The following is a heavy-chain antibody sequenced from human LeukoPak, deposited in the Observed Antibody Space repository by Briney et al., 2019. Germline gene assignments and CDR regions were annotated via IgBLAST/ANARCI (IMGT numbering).Heavy chain of an antibody. J-gene: IGHJ4*02. D-gene: IGHD3-22*01. CDR2: ISVRSNYI. CDR1: GYKFSSYS. Sequence: GGSLRLSCAASGYKFSSYSINWVRQAPGKGLEWVSSISVRSNYIYYADSVRGRFSISRDDARDSLYLQMNSLRAEDTAVYYCVRLRRNSDTSGFYYYYDYWGQGTLVTVSS. CDR3: VRLRRNSDTSGFYYYYDY. V-gene: IGHV3-21*01.